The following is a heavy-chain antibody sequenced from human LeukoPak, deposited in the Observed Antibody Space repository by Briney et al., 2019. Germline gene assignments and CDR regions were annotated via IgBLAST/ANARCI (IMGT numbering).Heavy chain of an antibody. CDR1: GGSFSGYY. D-gene: IGHD3-22*01. Sequence: SETLSLTCAVYGGSFSGYYWSWIRQPPGKGLEWIGEINHSGSTNYNPSLKSRVTISVDTSKNQFSLKLSSVTAADTAVYYCARLRLSGYYDSSGYTDYWGQGTLVTVSS. CDR3: ARLRLSGYYDSSGYTDY. CDR2: INHSGST. V-gene: IGHV4-34*01. J-gene: IGHJ4*02.